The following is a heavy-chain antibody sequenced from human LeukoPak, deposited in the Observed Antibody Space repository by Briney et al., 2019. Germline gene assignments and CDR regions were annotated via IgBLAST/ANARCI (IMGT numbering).Heavy chain of an antibody. CDR1: GGSISNYY. CDR2: FYDRGST. Sequence: SETLSLTCTVSGGSISNYYWSWIRQPPEKGLEWIGYFYDRGSTNYNPSLKSRVTISVDTSKNQFSLKLSSVTAADTAVYYCARDQDAFDIWGQGTMVTVSS. J-gene: IGHJ3*02. V-gene: IGHV4-59*01. CDR3: ARDQDAFDI.